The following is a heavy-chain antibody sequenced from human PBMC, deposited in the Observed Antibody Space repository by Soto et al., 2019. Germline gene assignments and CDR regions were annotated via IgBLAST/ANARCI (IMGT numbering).Heavy chain of an antibody. CDR2: IRSKANSYAT. CDR3: TRRGRSGSSYFDY. J-gene: IGHJ4*02. V-gene: IGHV3-73*01. D-gene: IGHD3-10*01. Sequence: PGGSLRLSCAASGFTFSGSAMHWVRQASGKGLEWVGRIRSKANSYATAYAASVKGRFTISRDDSKNTAYLQMNSLKTEDTAVYYCTRRGRSGSSYFDYWGQGTLVTVSS. CDR1: GFTFSGSA.